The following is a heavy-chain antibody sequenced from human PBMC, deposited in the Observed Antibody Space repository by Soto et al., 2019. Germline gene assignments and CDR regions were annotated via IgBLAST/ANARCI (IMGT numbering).Heavy chain of an antibody. CDR3: PYRRPGDSGGYFIFDY. D-gene: IGHD3-22*01. J-gene: IGHJ4*02. CDR1: GFALSTSGVA. V-gene: IGHV2-5*01. Sequence: SGPTLVNPXQTLTLTCTFSGFALSTSGVAVTWIHQPPGQALEWLXLXXXXXEXRXSPSLSSRLTITKDTSNNQVVLTITNMGPMDTATFSCPYRRPGDSGGYFIFDYWGQGILVTVSS. CDR2: XXXXXEX.